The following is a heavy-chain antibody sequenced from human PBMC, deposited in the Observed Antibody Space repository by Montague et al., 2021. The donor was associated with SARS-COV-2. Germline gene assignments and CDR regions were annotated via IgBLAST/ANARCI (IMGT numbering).Heavy chain of an antibody. V-gene: IGHV2-5*01. CDR2: IYWNDDK. J-gene: IGHJ4*02. Sequence: PALVKPTQTLTLTCSFSGFSLSTSGVGVGWIRQPPGKALECLALIYWNDDKRYSPSLKSRLTVTKDTSRNQAVLTMTSMDPVDTATYYCARTDCSDGICRFDYWGQGTLVTVSS. CDR1: GFSLSTSGVG. CDR3: ARTDCSDGICRFDY. D-gene: IGHD2-15*01.